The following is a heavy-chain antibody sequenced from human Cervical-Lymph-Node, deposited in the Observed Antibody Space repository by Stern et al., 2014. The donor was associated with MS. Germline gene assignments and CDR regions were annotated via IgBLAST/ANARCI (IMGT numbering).Heavy chain of an antibody. CDR3: ARQNEGFDY. CDR2: IYYSGST. Sequence: QLQLQESGPGLVKPSETLSLTCTVSGGSISSSSYYWGWIRQPPGKGLEWIGSIYYSGSTYYNPSLKSRVTISVATSKHQFSLKLGSVTAADTAVYYCARQNEGFDYWGQGTLVTVSS. J-gene: IGHJ4*02. CDR1: GGSISSSSYY. V-gene: IGHV4-39*01.